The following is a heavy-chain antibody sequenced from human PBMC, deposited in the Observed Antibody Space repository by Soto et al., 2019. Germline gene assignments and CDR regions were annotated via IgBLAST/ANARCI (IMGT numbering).Heavy chain of an antibody. CDR2: ISWDGGST. D-gene: IGHD6-13*01. V-gene: IGHV3-43*01. CDR3: AKVGSSSWFYFDY. J-gene: IGHJ4*02. CDR1: GFTFDDYT. Sequence: GGSLRLSCAASGFTFDDYTMHWVRQAPGKGLEWVSLISWDGGSTYYADSVKGRFTISRDNSKNSLYLQMNSLRTEDTALYYCAKVGSSSWFYFDYWGQGTLVTVSS.